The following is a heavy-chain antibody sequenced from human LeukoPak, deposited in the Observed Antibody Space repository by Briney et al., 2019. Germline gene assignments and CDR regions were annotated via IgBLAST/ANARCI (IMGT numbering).Heavy chain of an antibody. V-gene: IGHV1-2*02. D-gene: IGHD5-12*01. CDR2: INPNSGGT. J-gene: IGHJ6*02. Sequence: ASVKVSCKASGYTFTNYGINWVRQAPGQGLEWMGWINPNSGGTNHAQKFQGRVTMTRDTSISTAFMDLSRLRSDDTAVYYCARASDGYSGYPDFYYYAMDVWGQGTTVTVSS. CDR1: GYTFTNYG. CDR3: ARASDGYSGYPDFYYYAMDV.